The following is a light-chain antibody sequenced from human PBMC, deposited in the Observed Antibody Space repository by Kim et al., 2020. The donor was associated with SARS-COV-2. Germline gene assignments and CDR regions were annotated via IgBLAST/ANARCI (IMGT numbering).Light chain of an antibody. Sequence: DIQMTQSPSSLSASVGDRVTITCQASQDISNYLNWYQQKPGKAPKLLIYDASSLETGVPSRFSGSGSGTDFTFTISTLQPEDFATYYCQQYDSLPPTFGQGTKLEI. V-gene: IGKV1-33*01. J-gene: IGKJ2*01. CDR1: QDISNY. CDR3: QQYDSLPPT. CDR2: DAS.